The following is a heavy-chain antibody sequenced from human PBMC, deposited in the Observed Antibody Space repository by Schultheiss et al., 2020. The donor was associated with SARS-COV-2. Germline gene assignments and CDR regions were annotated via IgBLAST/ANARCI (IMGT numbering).Heavy chain of an antibody. CDR3: AARGRQLVRFVWLDY. CDR1: GGSISSHY. Sequence: SETLSLTCTVSGGSISSHYWSWMRQPPGKGLEWIGYIYYSGSTNYNPSLKSRVTISVDTSKNQFSLKLSSVTAADTAVYYCAARGRQLVRFVWLDYWGQGTLVTVSS. V-gene: IGHV4-59*08. D-gene: IGHD6-6*01. CDR2: IYYSGST. J-gene: IGHJ4*02.